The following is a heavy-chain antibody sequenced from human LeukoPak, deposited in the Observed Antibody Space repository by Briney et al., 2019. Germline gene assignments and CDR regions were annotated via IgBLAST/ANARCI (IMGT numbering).Heavy chain of an antibody. Sequence: GGSLRLSCAASGFTFSTYNMLWVRQTPGKGLEWLFYINGGGSAVHYADSVRDRFTFSRDNAKNSLYLQMNSLRVEDTGIYYCARVGSRGDWLDYWGQGTRVTVSS. J-gene: IGHJ4*02. CDR3: ARVGSRGDWLDY. CDR2: INGGGSAV. CDR1: GFTFSTYN. D-gene: IGHD3-9*01. V-gene: IGHV3-48*01.